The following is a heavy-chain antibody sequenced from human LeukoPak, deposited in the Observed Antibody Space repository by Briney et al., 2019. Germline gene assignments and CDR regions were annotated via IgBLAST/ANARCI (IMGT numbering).Heavy chain of an antibody. CDR1: GDSMTSYY. J-gene: IGHJ4*02. CDR3: ATAPHVNYFDF. V-gene: IGHV4-59*12. Sequence: PSETLSLACSVSGDSMTSYYWSWIRQPPGKGLEWVGYISYSGSTNYNPSLKSRVTISIDTSKNQFSLELTSVTAADTAVYYCATAPHVNYFDFWGQGALVTVSS. D-gene: IGHD2/OR15-2a*01. CDR2: ISYSGST.